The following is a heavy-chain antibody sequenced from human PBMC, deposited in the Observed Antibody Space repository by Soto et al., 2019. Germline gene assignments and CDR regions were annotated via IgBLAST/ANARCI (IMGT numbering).Heavy chain of an antibody. D-gene: IGHD2-8*01. CDR1: GYTFTSYD. V-gene: IGHV1-8*01. CDR3: ARGDSTDCSNGVCSFFYNHDMDV. Sequence: ASVKVSCKASGYTFTSYDINWVRQATGQGLEWMGWMNPNNGDTGYAQKFQGRVTMTRDTSITTAYMELSSLRSEGTAIYYCARGDSTDCSNGVCSFFYNHDMDVWGQGTTVTVSS. CDR2: MNPNNGDT. J-gene: IGHJ6*02.